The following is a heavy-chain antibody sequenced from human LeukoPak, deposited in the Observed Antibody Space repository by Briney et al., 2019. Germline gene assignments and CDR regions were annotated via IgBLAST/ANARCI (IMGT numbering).Heavy chain of an antibody. CDR2: INPNSGGT. J-gene: IGHJ4*02. Sequence: ASVKVSCKTSGYTFIDYYIHWVRQAPGQGLEWMGWINPNSGGTNYAQKFQGRVTMTRDTSISTAYMELSRLRSDDTAVYYCARDYYGSGSYQYWGQGTLVTVSS. V-gene: IGHV1-2*02. CDR3: ARDYYGSGSYQY. D-gene: IGHD3-10*01. CDR1: GYTFIDYY.